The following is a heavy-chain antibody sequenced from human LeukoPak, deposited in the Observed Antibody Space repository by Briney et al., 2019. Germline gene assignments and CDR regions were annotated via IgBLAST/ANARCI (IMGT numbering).Heavy chain of an antibody. D-gene: IGHD3-3*01. CDR1: GYNFTSYG. V-gene: IGHV7-4-1*02. J-gene: IGHJ4*02. Sequence: ASVKVSCKASGYNFTSYGISWVRQAPGQGLEWMGWINTNTGNPTYAQGFTGRFVFSLDTSVSTAYLPISSLKAKDTAVYYCARSYYHFWSDYQYPGDYWGQGTLVTVSS. CDR2: INTNTGNP. CDR3: ARSYYHFWSDYQYPGDY.